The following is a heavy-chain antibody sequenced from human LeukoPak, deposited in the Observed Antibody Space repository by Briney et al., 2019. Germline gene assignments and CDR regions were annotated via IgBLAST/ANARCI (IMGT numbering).Heavy chain of an antibody. J-gene: IGHJ4*02. CDR2: ISGSGGST. CDR1: GFTFSSYA. CDR3: ARWFSTGRGFFDY. D-gene: IGHD6-19*01. V-gene: IGHV3-23*01. Sequence: GGSLRLSCAASGFTFSSYAMSWVRQAPGKGLEWVSAISGSGGSTYYADSVKGRFTISRDNSKNTLYLQMNSLRDEDTAVYYCARWFSTGRGFFDYWGQGILVTVSS.